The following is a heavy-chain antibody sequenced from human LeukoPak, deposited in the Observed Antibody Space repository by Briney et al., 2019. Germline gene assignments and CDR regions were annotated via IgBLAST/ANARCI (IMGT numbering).Heavy chain of an antibody. CDR3: ARDRGSGFADY. CDR2: IYYSGST. CDR1: GGSISSYY. Sequence: SETLSLTCTVSGGSISSYYWSWIRQPPGKGLEWIGYIYYSGSTNYNPSLKSRVTISVDTSKNQFSLKLSSVTAADTAVYYCARDRGSGFADYWGQGTLVTVSS. V-gene: IGHV4-59*12. D-gene: IGHD3-22*01. J-gene: IGHJ4*02.